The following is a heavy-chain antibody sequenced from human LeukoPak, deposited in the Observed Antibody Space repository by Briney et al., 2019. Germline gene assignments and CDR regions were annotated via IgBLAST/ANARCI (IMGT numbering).Heavy chain of an antibody. CDR2: INPNDGAT. J-gene: IGHJ6*03. V-gene: IGHV1-46*01. Sequence: GASVKVSCKASGYTFTMYYIHWVRQAPGQGLEWMGMINPNDGATTYTRRFQGRVTMTRDMSTTTVYMDLRSLRSEDTAVYFWAREQRGGLSGSLGALFASYHTYYYMDVWGRGTTVTVSS. CDR1: GYTFTMYY. CDR3: AREQRGGLSGSLGALFASYHTYYYMDV. D-gene: IGHD3-16*01.